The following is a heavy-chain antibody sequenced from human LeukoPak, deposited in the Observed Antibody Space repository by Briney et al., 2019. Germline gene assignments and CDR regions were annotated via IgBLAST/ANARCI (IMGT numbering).Heavy chain of an antibody. CDR2: ISYDGSNK. Sequence: GGSPRLSCAASGFTFSSYAMHWVRQAPGKGLEWVAVISYDGSNKYYADYVKGRFTISRDNSKNTLYLQMNSLRAEDTAVYYCAREAVYYYDSSGSPLLSYWGQGTLVTVSS. D-gene: IGHD3-22*01. V-gene: IGHV3-30*04. CDR1: GFTFSSYA. J-gene: IGHJ4*02. CDR3: AREAVYYYDSSGSPLLSY.